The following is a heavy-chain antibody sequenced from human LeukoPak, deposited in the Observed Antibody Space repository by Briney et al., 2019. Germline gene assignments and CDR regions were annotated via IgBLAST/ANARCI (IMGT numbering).Heavy chain of an antibody. V-gene: IGHV1-18*01. CDR2: ISVYNGNI. D-gene: IGHD6-19*01. CDR3: ARVKGSSGWYGFDY. CDR1: DYTFTSFG. Sequence: ASVKVSCKASDYTFTSFGITWVRQAPGQGLEWMGWISVYNGNINYAQKFQGRVTMTTDTSTSTAYMELRSLRSGDTAVYYCARVKGSSGWYGFDYWGQGTLVTVSS. J-gene: IGHJ4*02.